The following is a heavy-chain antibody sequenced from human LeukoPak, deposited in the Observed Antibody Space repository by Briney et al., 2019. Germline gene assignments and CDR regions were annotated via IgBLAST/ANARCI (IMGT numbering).Heavy chain of an antibody. D-gene: IGHD5-18*01. Sequence: GGSLRLSCAASGFTFSSYSMNWVRQAPGKGLGWVSSISSSSSYIYYADSVKGRFTISRDNAKNSLNLQMSSLRAEDAAVHYCARGAMGQFDFWGQGTLVTVSS. J-gene: IGHJ4*02. CDR2: ISSSSSYI. CDR1: GFTFSSYS. CDR3: ARGAMGQFDF. V-gene: IGHV3-21*01.